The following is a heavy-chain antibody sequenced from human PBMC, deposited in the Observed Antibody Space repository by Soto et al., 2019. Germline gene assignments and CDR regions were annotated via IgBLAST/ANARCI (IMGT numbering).Heavy chain of an antibody. V-gene: IGHV4-59*12. Sequence: SETLSLTCTVSGGSISSYYSSWIWQPPGKGLEWIGYIYYSGSTNYNPSLKSRVTISVDKSKNQFSLNLTSVTAADTAVYYCARSPSHAFDIWGQGTMVTVSS. CDR3: ARSPSHAFDI. J-gene: IGHJ3*02. CDR1: GGSISSYY. CDR2: IYYSGST.